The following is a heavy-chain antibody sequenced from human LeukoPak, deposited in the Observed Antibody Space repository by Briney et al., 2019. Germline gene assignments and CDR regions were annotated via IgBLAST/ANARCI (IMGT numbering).Heavy chain of an antibody. V-gene: IGHV4-61*01. CDR2: IYYSGST. D-gene: IGHD2-2*01. J-gene: IGHJ6*03. CDR3: ARALSMDV. Sequence: SETLSLTCTVSGASITIGSYSWSWIRQPPRKGLGWIGYIYYSGSTNYTPSLKSRVTIAVDTSKNQFSLKLSSVTAADTAVYYCARALSMDVWGKGTTVTVSS. CDR1: GASITIGSYS.